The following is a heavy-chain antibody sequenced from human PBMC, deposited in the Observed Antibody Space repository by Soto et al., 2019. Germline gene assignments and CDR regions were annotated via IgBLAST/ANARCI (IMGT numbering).Heavy chain of an antibody. CDR2: ISRTGDSA. D-gene: IGHD3-22*01. Sequence: EVHLLESGGALVQPGGSLTLSCAASGFSFSDYAMSWVRQAPGKGLEWVSSISRTGDSAYYADSVKGRFAISRDRSKNRLSLQMNTLRVEDTAVYYWARGTDDSGYYHNWFDSGGQGTLITVSS. V-gene: IGHV3-23*01. CDR1: GFSFSDYA. CDR3: ARGTDDSGYYHNWFDS. J-gene: IGHJ5*01.